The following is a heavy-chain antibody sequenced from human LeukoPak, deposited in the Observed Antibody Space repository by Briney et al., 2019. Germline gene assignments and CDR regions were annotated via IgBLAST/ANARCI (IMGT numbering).Heavy chain of an antibody. D-gene: IGHD1-26*01. CDR3: ARSRHRYSRPGMDV. Sequence: GEPLKISRKGSGYSFTSYWIGWVRQMPGKGLEWMGIIYPGDSDTRYSPSFQGQVTISAAKSISTAYLQWSSLKASDTAMYYCARSRHRYSRPGMDVWGKGTTVSVSS. CDR1: GYSFTSYW. V-gene: IGHV5-51*01. J-gene: IGHJ6*03. CDR2: IYPGDSDT.